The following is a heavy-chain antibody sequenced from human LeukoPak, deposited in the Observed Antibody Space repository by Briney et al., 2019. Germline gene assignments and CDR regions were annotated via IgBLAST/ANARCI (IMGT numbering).Heavy chain of an antibody. J-gene: IGHJ5*02. D-gene: IGHD5-24*01. Sequence: GASVKVSCKASGYTFTSYYMHWVRQAPGQGLEWMGIINPSGGSTSYAQKFQGRVTMTRDMSTSTVYMELSSLRSEDTAVYYCAREGLTIIWFDPWGRGTLVTVSS. CDR3: AREGLTIIWFDP. CDR1: GYTFTSYY. V-gene: IGHV1-46*01. CDR2: INPSGGST.